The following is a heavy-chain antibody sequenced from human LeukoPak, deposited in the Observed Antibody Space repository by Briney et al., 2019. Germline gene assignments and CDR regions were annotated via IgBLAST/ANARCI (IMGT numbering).Heavy chain of an antibody. D-gene: IGHD3-16*02. CDR3: AKENRRGLRLGELSPHPFDY. Sequence: GGSLRLSCAASGFTFSSYAMSWVRQAPGKGLEWVSAISGSGGSTYYADSVKGRFTISRDNSKNTLYLQTNSLRAEDTAVYYCAKENRRGLRLGELSPHPFDYWGQGTLVTVSS. V-gene: IGHV3-23*01. CDR1: GFTFSSYA. J-gene: IGHJ4*02. CDR2: ISGSGGST.